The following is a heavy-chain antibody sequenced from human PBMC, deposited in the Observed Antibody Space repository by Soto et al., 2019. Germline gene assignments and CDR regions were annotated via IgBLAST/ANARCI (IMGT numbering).Heavy chain of an antibody. CDR1: GYTFTRSG. V-gene: IGHV1-18*01. D-gene: IGHD5-12*01. CDR3: AREGVAPYYYYGMDV. CDR2: ISTYNGDT. J-gene: IGHJ6*02. Sequence: QVQLVQSGAEVKKPGASVKVSCKASGYTFTRSGISWVRQAPGQGLEGRGWISTYNGDTKYAQTFQGRVTMTTATSTSTVHMEVTSLRSADTAVYYCAREGVAPYYYYGMDVWGQGTQVTVSS.